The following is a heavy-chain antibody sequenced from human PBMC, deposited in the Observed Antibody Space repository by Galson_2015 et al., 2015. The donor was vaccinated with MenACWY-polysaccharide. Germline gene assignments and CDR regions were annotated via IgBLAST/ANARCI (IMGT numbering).Heavy chain of an antibody. CDR3: AKAYIAVIPGAAYDC. Sequence: SLRLSCAASGFAFSNHGMAWVRQAPGKGLEWVSAMSRTATTYYSASVKGRFTISRDSSKNTLYLQMDSLRAEDTAVYYCAKAYIAVIPGAAYDCWGQGALVTVSS. V-gene: IGHV3-23*01. J-gene: IGHJ4*02. D-gene: IGHD2-2*01. CDR1: GFAFSNHG. CDR2: MSRTATT.